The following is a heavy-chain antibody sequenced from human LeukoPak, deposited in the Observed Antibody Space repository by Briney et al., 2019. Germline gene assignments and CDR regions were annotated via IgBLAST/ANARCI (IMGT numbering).Heavy chain of an antibody. CDR1: GFIFSGSW. J-gene: IGHJ4*02. Sequence: GGSLRLSCTASGFIFSGSWMAWIRQAPGKGLEWVANIKQDGSEKYYVDSVRGRFTISRDNAKDSLYLQMHSLRAEDTAVYYCARYLVGATLGDYWGQGTLVTVSS. CDR3: ARYLVGATLGDY. V-gene: IGHV3-7*03. D-gene: IGHD1-26*01. CDR2: IKQDGSEK.